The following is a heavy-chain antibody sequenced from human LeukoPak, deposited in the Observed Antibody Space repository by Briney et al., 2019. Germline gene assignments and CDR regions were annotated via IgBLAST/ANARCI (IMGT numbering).Heavy chain of an antibody. Sequence: SETLSLTCTVSGDSISSGGHYWSWIRQLPGKGLEWIGYIFHTGSTYYNPPLKSRVIISVDTSKNQFSLKLSSVTAADTAVYYCARVPPWYNWTCLDYWGQGTLVTVSS. D-gene: IGHD1-20*01. CDR3: ARVPPWYNWTCLDY. CDR2: IFHTGST. J-gene: IGHJ4*02. CDR1: GDSISSGGHY. V-gene: IGHV4-31*03.